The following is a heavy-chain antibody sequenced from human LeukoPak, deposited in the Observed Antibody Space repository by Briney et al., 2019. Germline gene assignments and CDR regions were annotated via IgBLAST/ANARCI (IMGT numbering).Heavy chain of an antibody. CDR1: GGSISSYY. Sequence: SETLSLTCTVSGGSISSYYWSWIRQPAGKGLEWIGRIYTSGSTNYNPSLKSRVTMSVDTSKNQFSLKLSSVTAAATAVYYCARENDSSGYYLDYFDYWGQGTLVTVSS. D-gene: IGHD3-22*01. CDR3: ARENDSSGYYLDYFDY. V-gene: IGHV4-4*07. CDR2: IYTSGST. J-gene: IGHJ4*02.